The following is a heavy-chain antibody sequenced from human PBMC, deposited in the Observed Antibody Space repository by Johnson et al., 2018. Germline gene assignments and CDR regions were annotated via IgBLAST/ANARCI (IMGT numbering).Heavy chain of an antibody. V-gene: IGHV3-33*01. D-gene: IGHD2-15*01. CDR2: IWFDGSHK. Sequence: QVQLVQSGGGVVQPGRSLRLSYTSSGFTFSNYGIHWVRQAPGKGLEWVAIIWFDGSHKYYADSVKGRFTISRDDSKNTVYLQMDSLTAEDTAVYYCARDGRYCIPARAFEIWGQGTMVTVSS. CDR1: GFTFSNYG. CDR3: ARDGRYCIPARAFEI. J-gene: IGHJ3*02.